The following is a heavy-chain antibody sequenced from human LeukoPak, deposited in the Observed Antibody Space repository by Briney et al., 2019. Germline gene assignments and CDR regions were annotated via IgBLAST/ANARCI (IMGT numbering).Heavy chain of an antibody. J-gene: IGHJ4*02. Sequence: TGGSLRPSCEASGFIFDNYWMTWVRQAPGRGLEWVANLKEDGSVKQHADSVRGRFTVSRDNTESLVFLHMSSLKAEDSAVYYCARDERAGHYIYWGQGILVTVSS. V-gene: IGHV3-7*01. CDR2: LKEDGSVK. D-gene: IGHD4-11*01. CDR1: GFIFDNYW. CDR3: ARDERAGHYIY.